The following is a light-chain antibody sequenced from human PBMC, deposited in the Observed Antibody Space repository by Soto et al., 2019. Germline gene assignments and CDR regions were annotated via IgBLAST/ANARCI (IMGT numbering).Light chain of an antibody. V-gene: IGKV1-5*03. CDR1: QSISSW. CDR2: KAS. J-gene: IGKJ1*01. CDR3: QQYSSYWT. Sequence: DIQMTQSPSTLSASVGDRVTITCRANQSISSWLAWYQQKSGQAPKLLIYKASSLESGVPSRFSGSGSGTEFTLTITSLQPDDFATYYCQQYSSYWTFGQGTKVDIK.